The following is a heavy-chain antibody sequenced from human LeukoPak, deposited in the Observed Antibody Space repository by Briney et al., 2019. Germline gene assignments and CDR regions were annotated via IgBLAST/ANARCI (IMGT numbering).Heavy chain of an antibody. CDR2: ITTGNDK. CDR1: GFDLWRYA. Sequence: PGGSLRLSCAASGFDLWRYAMSWVRQAPGKGLEWVSSITTGNDKFYADSVKGRFTISRDDAKNSLYLQMNSLRVEDTAPYYCARDPGDHDYWGQGILVTVSS. D-gene: IGHD3-10*01. V-gene: IGHV3-21*01. CDR3: ARDPGDHDY. J-gene: IGHJ4*02.